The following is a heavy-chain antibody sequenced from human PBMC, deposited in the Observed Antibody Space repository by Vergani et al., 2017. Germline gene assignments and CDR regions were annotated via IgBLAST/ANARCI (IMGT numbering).Heavy chain of an antibody. Sequence: QVQLQESGPGLVKPSQTLSLTCTVSGGSISSGGYYWSWIRQHPGKGLEWIGYIYYSGSTYYNPSLKSRVTISVDTSKNQFTLKLSSVTAADTAVYYCARVCRGGSCPGAFDIWGQGTMVTVSS. CDR1: GGSISSGGYY. CDR2: IYYSGST. J-gene: IGHJ3*02. CDR3: ARVCRGGSCPGAFDI. D-gene: IGHD2-15*01. V-gene: IGHV4-31*03.